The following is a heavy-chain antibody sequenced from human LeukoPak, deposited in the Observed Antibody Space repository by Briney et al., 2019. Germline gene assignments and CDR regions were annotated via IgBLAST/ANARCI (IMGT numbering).Heavy chain of an antibody. Sequence: GGSLRLSCAASGFTFSSYAMSWVRQAPGKGLEWVPAISGSGGSTYYADSVKGRFTISRDNSKNTLYLQMNSLRAEDTAVYYCARDSKLSAGTGGSFDYWGQGTLVTVSS. J-gene: IGHJ4*02. CDR3: ARDSKLSAGTGGSFDY. CDR2: ISGSGGST. D-gene: IGHD6-13*01. CDR1: GFTFSSYA. V-gene: IGHV3-23*01.